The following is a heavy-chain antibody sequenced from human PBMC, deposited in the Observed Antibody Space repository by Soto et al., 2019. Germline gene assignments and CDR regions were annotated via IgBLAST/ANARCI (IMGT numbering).Heavy chain of an antibody. Sequence: QVQVEQSGAEVKKPGASVKISCKASGHSFTSHLIHWVRQAPGQGLEWMGVINPTGGSTNYAQKFQGRVTMTRDTSTSPVYMELSNLRSEDTAVYYCAREGRGEGSDSEDWGQGTLVTVSS. CDR3: AREGRGEGSDSED. J-gene: IGHJ4*02. V-gene: IGHV1-46*01. CDR1: GHSFTSHL. CDR2: INPTGGST. D-gene: IGHD1-26*01.